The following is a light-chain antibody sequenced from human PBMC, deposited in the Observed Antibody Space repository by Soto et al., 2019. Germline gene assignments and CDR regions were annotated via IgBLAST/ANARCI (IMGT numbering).Light chain of an antibody. CDR3: QQYGTSPIT. CDR2: GAS. J-gene: IGKJ5*01. Sequence: EIVLTQSPGTLSLSPGEGATLSCRASQSVSSSYLAWYQQKPGQAPRLLIYGASNRATGIPERFSGSGSGTDFTLTISSLEPEDFAVYYCQQYGTSPITFGQGTRLEIK. V-gene: IGKV3-20*01. CDR1: QSVSSSY.